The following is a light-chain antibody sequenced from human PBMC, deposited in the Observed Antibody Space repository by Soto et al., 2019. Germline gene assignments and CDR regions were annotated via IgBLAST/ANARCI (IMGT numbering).Light chain of an antibody. J-gene: IGKJ1*01. CDR3: QQYISSPLT. CDR1: QTVSNNY. V-gene: IGKV3-20*01. Sequence: EIVLTQSPGTLSLSPGERATLSCRASQTVSNNYLAWYQQKPGQAPRLVIYGASNRATGIPDRFSASGSGTDFTLTISRLEPEDFAVCYCQQYISSPLTFGQGTKVDI. CDR2: GAS.